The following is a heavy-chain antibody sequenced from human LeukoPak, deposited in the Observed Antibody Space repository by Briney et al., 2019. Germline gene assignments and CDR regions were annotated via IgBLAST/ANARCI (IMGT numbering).Heavy chain of an antibody. CDR2: INPSGGSI. CDR3: ARDRMGIDYYYYGMDV. V-gene: IGHV1-46*01. J-gene: IGHJ6*02. D-gene: IGHD2-8*01. CDR1: GYTFTSYY. Sequence: ASVKVSYKASGYTFTSYYMHWVRLAPGQGLEWRGRINPSGGSISYAQKFQGRVTMTRDTSTSTVYMELSSLRSEDTAVYYCARDRMGIDYYYYGMDVWGQGTTVTVSS.